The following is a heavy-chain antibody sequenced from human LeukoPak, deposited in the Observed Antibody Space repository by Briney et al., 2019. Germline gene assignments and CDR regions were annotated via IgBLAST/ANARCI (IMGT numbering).Heavy chain of an antibody. D-gene: IGHD5-18*01. CDR2: ISSSSSYI. Sequence: GGSLRLSCAASGFTFSSYSMNWVRQAPGKGLEWVSSISSSSSYIYYADSVKGRFTISRDNAKNSLYLQMNSLRADDTAMYYCATVPYGYLGYYYYYMDVWGKGTTVTISS. V-gene: IGHV3-21*01. CDR1: GFTFSSYS. CDR3: ATVPYGYLGYYYYYMDV. J-gene: IGHJ6*03.